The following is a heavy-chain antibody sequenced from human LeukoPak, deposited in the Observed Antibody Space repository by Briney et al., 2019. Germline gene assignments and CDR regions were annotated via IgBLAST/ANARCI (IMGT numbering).Heavy chain of an antibody. CDR1: GFTFSNSW. D-gene: IGHD6-13*01. CDR2: MSSDGSNT. V-gene: IGHV3-74*01. Sequence: GGSLRLSCAASGFTFSNSWMHWVRQAPGKGLVWVSRMSSDGSNTAYADSVKGRFTISRDNAKNTLYLQMSSLKAEDTAVYYCATDATAAGRWGQGTLVTVSS. J-gene: IGHJ4*02. CDR3: ATDATAAGR.